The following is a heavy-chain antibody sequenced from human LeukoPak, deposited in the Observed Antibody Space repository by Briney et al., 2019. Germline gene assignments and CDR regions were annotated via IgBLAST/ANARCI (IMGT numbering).Heavy chain of an antibody. D-gene: IGHD3-22*01. Sequence: ASVKVSCKASGYTFTSYAMNWVRQAPGQGLEWMGWINTNTGNPTYAQGFTGRFVFSLDTSVSTAYLQISSLKAEDTAVYYCARDKAITMIVAYYYYGMDVWGQGTTVTVSS. CDR3: ARDKAITMIVAYYYYGMDV. J-gene: IGHJ6*02. V-gene: IGHV7-4-1*02. CDR2: INTNTGNP. CDR1: GYTFTSYA.